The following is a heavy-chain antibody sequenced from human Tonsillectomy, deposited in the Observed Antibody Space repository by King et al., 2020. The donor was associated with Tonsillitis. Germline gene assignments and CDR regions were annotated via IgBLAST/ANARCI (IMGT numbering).Heavy chain of an antibody. V-gene: IGHV3-21*01. Sequence: VQLVESGGGLVKPGGSLRLSCTNSGFTFRNDDMNLGRQAPGEGLEWVSSISSNNNYIYYADSVKGRFTISRNNARNSLHLQMDSLRVEETAVYYCAKNKGADYYDSSRGAFDIWGQGTMVTVSS. CDR2: ISSNNNYI. CDR3: AKNKGADYYDSSRGAFDI. D-gene: IGHD3-22*01. CDR1: GFTFRNDD. J-gene: IGHJ3*02.